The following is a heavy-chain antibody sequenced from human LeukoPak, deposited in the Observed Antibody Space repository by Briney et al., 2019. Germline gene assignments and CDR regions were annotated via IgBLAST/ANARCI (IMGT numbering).Heavy chain of an antibody. CDR2: IKGEIDGGAT. CDR3: STYYYDSSVYLAY. D-gene: IGHD3-22*01. V-gene: IGHV3-15*01. Sequence: GGSLRLSCAASGLTFSNVQMSWVRQAPGNRLKWVGRIKGEIDGGATDYAAPVRGRFTISRDDSKNTLYLQMNSLTAEDTAVYYCSTYYYDSSVYLAYWGQGTLVTVSS. J-gene: IGHJ4*02. CDR1: GLTFSNVQ.